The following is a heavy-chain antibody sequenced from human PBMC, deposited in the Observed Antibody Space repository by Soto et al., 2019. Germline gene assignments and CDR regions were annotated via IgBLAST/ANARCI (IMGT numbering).Heavy chain of an antibody. V-gene: IGHV3-74*03. CDR1: GFTLSDYW. CDR3: ARAPEKRPIND. CDR2: LSVNGGDR. Sequence: HPGGSLRLSCAASGFTLSDYWMHWVRPVPGKGLLWVSRLSVNGGDRSYADSVKGRFTISRDNAKITLYLQMDTLRADDPAIYYCARAPEKRPINDGGHGSLVTDSS. J-gene: IGHJ4*01. D-gene: IGHD1-1*01.